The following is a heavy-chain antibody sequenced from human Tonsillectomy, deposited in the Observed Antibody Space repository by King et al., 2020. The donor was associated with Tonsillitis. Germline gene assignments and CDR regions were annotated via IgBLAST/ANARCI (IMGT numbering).Heavy chain of an antibody. CDR2: IHHSGST. Sequence: QLQESGPGLVRPSETLSLTCYVAGGSISGYYWNWLRQPPGKGLEWIGYIHHSGSTSYNPSLKSRVTISVDTSKNHFSLKLSSVTAADTAVYYCAREGVVNFRWFDPWGQGTLVTVSS. CDR1: GGSISGYY. D-gene: IGHD3-3*01. V-gene: IGHV4-59*01. J-gene: IGHJ5*02. CDR3: AREGVVNFRWFDP.